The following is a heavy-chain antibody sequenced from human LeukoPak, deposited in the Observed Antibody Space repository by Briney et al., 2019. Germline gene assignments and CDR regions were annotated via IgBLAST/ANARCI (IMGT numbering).Heavy chain of an antibody. J-gene: IGHJ6*03. CDR2: ISSSSSYI. CDR3: ARGTYGVLSLVYYYYMDV. D-gene: IGHD3-3*01. V-gene: IGHV3-21*01. Sequence: GGSLRLSCAASGFTFSSYSMYSVRQVPGKGLEWVSSISSSSSYIYYADSVKGRFTISRDNAKNSLYLQMNSLRAEDTAMYYCARGTYGVLSLVYYYYMDVWGKGTTVTVSS. CDR1: GFTFSSYS.